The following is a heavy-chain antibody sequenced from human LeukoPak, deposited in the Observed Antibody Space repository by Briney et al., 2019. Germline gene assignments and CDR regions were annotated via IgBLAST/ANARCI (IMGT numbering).Heavy chain of an antibody. V-gene: IGHV4-38-2*02. CDR3: ASTLDHCSSTSCGYYYYYYMDV. CDR1: GFSISIGYY. Sequence: SETLSLTCSVSGFSISIGYYWGWIRQPPGKGLEWIGNALHSGNTFYNPSLKSRVAISLDTSRNQLSMRLSSVTAADTAVYYCASTLDHCSSTSCGYYYYYYMDVWGKGTTVTVSS. CDR2: ALHSGNT. J-gene: IGHJ6*03. D-gene: IGHD2-2*01.